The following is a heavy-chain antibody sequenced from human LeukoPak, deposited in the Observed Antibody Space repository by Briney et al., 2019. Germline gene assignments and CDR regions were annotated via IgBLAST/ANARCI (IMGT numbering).Heavy chain of an antibody. J-gene: IGHJ5*02. CDR1: GYTFTGYY. D-gene: IGHD1-7*01. V-gene: IGHV1-2*06. Sequence: ASVTVSCKASGYTFTGYYMHWVRQAPGQGLEWMGRINPNSGGTNYAQKFQGRVTMTRDTSISTAYMELSRLRSDDTAVYYCARRVAGTTFWFDPWGQGTLVTVSS. CDR3: ARRVAGTTFWFDP. CDR2: INPNSGGT.